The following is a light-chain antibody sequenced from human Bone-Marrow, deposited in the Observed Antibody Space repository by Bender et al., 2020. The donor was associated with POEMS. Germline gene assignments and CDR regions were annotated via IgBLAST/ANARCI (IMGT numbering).Light chain of an antibody. CDR2: GNH. CDR1: SSNTGSGYD. V-gene: IGLV1-40*01. CDR3: ASWDDSVSGVL. J-gene: IGLJ2*01. Sequence: QSVLTQPPSVSGAPGQRVTISCTGSSSNTGSGYDINWYQHLPGTAPKLLIYGNHKRPSGVPDRISGFRSGTSASLVISGLRSEDEADYYCASWDDSVSGVLFGGGTKLTVL.